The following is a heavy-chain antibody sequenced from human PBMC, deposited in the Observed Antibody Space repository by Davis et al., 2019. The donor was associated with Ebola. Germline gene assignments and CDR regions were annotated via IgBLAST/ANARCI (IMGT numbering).Heavy chain of an antibody. J-gene: IGHJ4*02. CDR2: IYHSGST. Sequence: PSETLSLTCAVSGGSISSGGYSWSWIRQPPGKGLEWIGYIYHSGSTYYNPSLKSRVTISVDRSKNQFSLKLSSVTAADTAVYYCARGQGRDGSVHFDYWGQGTLVTVSS. D-gene: IGHD5-24*01. CDR3: ARGQGRDGSVHFDY. CDR1: GGSISSGGYS. V-gene: IGHV4-30-2*01.